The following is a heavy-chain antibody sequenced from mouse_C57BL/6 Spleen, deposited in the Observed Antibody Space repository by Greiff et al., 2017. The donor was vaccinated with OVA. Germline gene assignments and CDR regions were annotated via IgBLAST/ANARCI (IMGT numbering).Heavy chain of an antibody. CDR2: INPSTGGT. CDR3: ARGSGTRGFAY. Sequence: EVKLQESGPELVKPGASVKISCKASGYSFTGYYMNWVKQSPEKSLEWIGEINPSTGGTTYNQKFKTKATLTVDKSSSTAYMQLNSLTSEDSAVYYGARGSGTRGFAYWGQGTLVTVSA. J-gene: IGHJ3*01. CDR1: GYSFTGYY. D-gene: IGHD2-14*01. V-gene: IGHV1-42*01.